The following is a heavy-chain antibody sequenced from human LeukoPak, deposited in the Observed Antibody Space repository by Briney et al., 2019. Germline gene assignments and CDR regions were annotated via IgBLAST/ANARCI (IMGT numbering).Heavy chain of an antibody. Sequence: GGSLRLSCAASGFTFSSYWMHWVRQAPGKGLVWVSRINSDGSSTTYADSVEGRFTISRDTAKNTVFLQMNSLRAEDTAVYYCASKELGGQGTLVTVSS. V-gene: IGHV3-74*01. CDR1: GFTFSSYW. J-gene: IGHJ1*01. CDR2: INSDGSST. CDR3: ASKEL. D-gene: IGHD1-26*01.